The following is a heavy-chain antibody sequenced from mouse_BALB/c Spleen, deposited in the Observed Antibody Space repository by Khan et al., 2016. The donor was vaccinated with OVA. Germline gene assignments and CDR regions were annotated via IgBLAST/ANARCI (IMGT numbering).Heavy chain of an antibody. J-gene: IGHJ4*01. CDR1: GFSLTNYG. D-gene: IGHD2-10*01. Sequence: VQLQQSGPGLVAPSQSLSITCTISGFSLTNYGVHWVRQPPGKGLEWLVVIWSDGSTTYNSDLKYRLSISKDNSKSQGFLKMNSLQTDDTAMYYGARQPYYHYYVMDYWGQGTSVTVSS. V-gene: IGHV2-6-1*01. CDR2: IWSDGST. CDR3: ARQPYYHYYVMDY.